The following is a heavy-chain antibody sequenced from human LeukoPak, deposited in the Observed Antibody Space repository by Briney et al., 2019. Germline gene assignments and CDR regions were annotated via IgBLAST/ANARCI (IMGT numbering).Heavy chain of an antibody. V-gene: IGHV3-21*01. J-gene: IGHJ4*02. D-gene: IGHD3-22*01. CDR3: ARDLAHPTDSSGYYYDY. Sequence: PGGSLRLSCAASGFTFSSYSMNWVRQAPGKGLEWVSSISSSSSYIYYADSVKGRFTISRDNAKNSLYLQMNSLRAEDTAVYYCARDLAHPTDSSGYYYDYWGQGTLVTFSS. CDR1: GFTFSSYS. CDR2: ISSSSSYI.